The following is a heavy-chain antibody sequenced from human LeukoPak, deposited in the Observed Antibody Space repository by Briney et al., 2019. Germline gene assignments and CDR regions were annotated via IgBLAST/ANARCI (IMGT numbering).Heavy chain of an antibody. Sequence: SETLSLTCPVSGSISSGSYYWSWIRQPAGKGMEWIGRSYTSGSTNYNPSLERQVTIPINTSKNQFSLKLTALTAAGPAGDYVSREGQQLVPPLDYWGQGTLVTVSS. CDR1: GSISSGSYY. CDR3: SREGQQLVPPLDY. D-gene: IGHD6-6*01. V-gene: IGHV4-61*02. J-gene: IGHJ4*02. CDR2: SYTSGST.